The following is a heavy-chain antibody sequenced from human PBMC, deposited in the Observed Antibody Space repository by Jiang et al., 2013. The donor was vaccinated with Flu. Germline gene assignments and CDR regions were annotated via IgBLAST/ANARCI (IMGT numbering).Heavy chain of an antibody. CDR1: GGSISSSSHY. CDR2: IYSSGGT. V-gene: IGHV4-39*07. J-gene: IGHJ6*02. D-gene: IGHD4-17*01. CDR3: ARXTTGGSRHYYYGMDV. Sequence: GSGLVKPSETLSLTCTASGGSISSSSHYWVWIRQPPGKGLEWIGSIYSSGGTYYNPSLKSRVSLSVDTSKNHFSLNLNSVTAADTAVYYCARXTTGGSRHYYYGMDVWGPGTTVTVSS.